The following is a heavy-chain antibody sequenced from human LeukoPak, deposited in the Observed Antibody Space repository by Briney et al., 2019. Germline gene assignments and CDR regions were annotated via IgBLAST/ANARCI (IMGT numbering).Heavy chain of an antibody. D-gene: IGHD3-9*01. CDR2: INPSGGST. CDR1: RYTFTSYC. J-gene: IGHJ4*02. CDR3: ATVPPSYDVLTGYYM. V-gene: IGHV1-46*01. Sequence: ASVKVSCKASRYTFTSYCMHWVRQAPGQGLEWMGIINPSGGSTSYAQKFQGRVTMTEETPTDAVYMQLSSLRSEDTAVYYCATVPPSYDVLTGYYMWGQGTLVTVSS.